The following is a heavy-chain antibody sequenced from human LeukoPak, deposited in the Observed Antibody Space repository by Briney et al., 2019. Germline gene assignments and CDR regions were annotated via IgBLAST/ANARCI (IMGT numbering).Heavy chain of an antibody. V-gene: IGHV4-61*01. Sequence: SETLSLTCTVSDDSVSSSRYYWPWIRQPPGKGLEWIGYIYHGSATYNPSLESRVTLSMDTSKNQYSLKMTSVTAADTAVYYCAREGGRQWLVSGALDSWGQGTQVTVSS. CDR3: AREGGRQWLVSGALDS. D-gene: IGHD6-19*01. CDR2: IYHGSA. J-gene: IGHJ5*01. CDR1: DDSVSSSRYY.